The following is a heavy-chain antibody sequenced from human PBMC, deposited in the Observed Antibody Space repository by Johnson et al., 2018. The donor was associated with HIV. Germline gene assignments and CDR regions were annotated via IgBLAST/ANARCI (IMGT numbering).Heavy chain of an antibody. J-gene: IGHJ3*02. CDR1: GITVGTNY. D-gene: IGHD3-10*01. Sequence: EVQLVESGGGVVQPGRSLRLSCAASGITVGTNYMSWVRQAPGKGLEWVSVIFSVGDVYYADSVKGRFTISRDNSKNTLYLQMNSLRVEDTAVYYCASSYSESDAFDIWGQGTMVTVSS. CDR3: ASSYSESDAFDI. V-gene: IGHV3-66*01. CDR2: IFSVGDV.